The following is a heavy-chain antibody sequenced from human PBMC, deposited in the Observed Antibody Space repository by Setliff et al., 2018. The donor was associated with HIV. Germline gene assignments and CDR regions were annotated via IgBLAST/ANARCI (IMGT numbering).Heavy chain of an antibody. D-gene: IGHD2-15*01. Sequence: SLRLSCAASGFTFNSHTMHWVRQAPGKGLEWVASILRDGSSKYYADSVKGRFTISRDNAKNSLFLQMNSLRAEDTAVYYCARGCVGGNCYSPTGDYWGQGTLVTVS. V-gene: IGHV3-30*04. J-gene: IGHJ4*02. CDR3: ARGCVGGNCYSPTGDY. CDR2: ILRDGSSK. CDR1: GFTFNSHT.